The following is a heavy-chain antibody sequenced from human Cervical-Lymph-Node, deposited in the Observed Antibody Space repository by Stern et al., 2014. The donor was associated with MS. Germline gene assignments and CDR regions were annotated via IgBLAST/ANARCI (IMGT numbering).Heavy chain of an antibody. CDR1: GYIFTDYY. D-gene: IGHD6-6*01. CDR2: INPNSGGT. V-gene: IGHV1-2*02. Sequence: VQLVESGAEVEKPGASVKVSCKASGYIFTDYYLHWVRQAPGQGLEWMGRINPNSGGTSYAQSFQGRVTLTRGTSITTAYMDLSRLTSDDTAVYYCTRALRIADRPSPGGHWFDPWGQGTLVIVSS. CDR3: TRALRIADRPSPGGHWFDP. J-gene: IGHJ5*02.